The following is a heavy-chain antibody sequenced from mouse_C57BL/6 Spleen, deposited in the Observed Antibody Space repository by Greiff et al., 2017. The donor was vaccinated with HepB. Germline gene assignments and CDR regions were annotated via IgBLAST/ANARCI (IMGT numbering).Heavy chain of an antibody. D-gene: IGHD1-2*01. CDR2: INPNNGGT. CDR3: ASHSLPYYFDY. CDR1: GYTFTDYY. V-gene: IGHV1-26*01. J-gene: IGHJ2*01. Sequence: VQLQQSGPELVKPGASVKISCKASGYTFTDYYMNWVKQSHGKSLEWIGDINPNNGGTSYNQKFKGKATLTVDKSSSTAYMELRSLTSEDSAVYYCASHSLPYYFDYWGQGTTLTVSS.